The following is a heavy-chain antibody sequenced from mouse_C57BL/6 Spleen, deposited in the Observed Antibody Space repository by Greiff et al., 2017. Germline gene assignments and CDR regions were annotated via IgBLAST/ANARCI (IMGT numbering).Heavy chain of an antibody. CDR2: IYPSDSET. D-gene: IGHD4-1*01. V-gene: IGHV1-61*01. Sequence: VQLQQPGAELVRPGSSVKLSCKASGYTFTSYWMDWVKQRPGQGLEWIGNIYPSDSETHYNQKFKDKATLTVDKSSSTAYMQLSSLTSEASAVYYWSRTANWDFPSFDYWGQGTTRTVSS. J-gene: IGHJ2*01. CDR1: GYTFTSYW. CDR3: SRTANWDFPSFDY.